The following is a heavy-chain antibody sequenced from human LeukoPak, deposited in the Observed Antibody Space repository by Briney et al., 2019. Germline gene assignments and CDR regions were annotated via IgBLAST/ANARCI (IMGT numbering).Heavy chain of an antibody. CDR2: ISSSSSNI. CDR3: ARARVVPAAINAFDI. D-gene: IGHD2-2*02. Sequence: GGSLRLSCAASGFTFSTYSINWVRQAPGKGLEWVSYISSSSSNIYYADSVKGRFTISRDNAKNSLYLQMNSLRAEDTAVYYCARARVVPAAINAFDIWGQGTMVTVSS. J-gene: IGHJ3*02. V-gene: IGHV3-48*01. CDR1: GFTFSTYS.